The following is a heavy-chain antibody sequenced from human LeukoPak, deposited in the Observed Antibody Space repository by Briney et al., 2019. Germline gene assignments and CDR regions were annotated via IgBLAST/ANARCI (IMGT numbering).Heavy chain of an antibody. J-gene: IGHJ5*02. D-gene: IGHD3-10*01. V-gene: IGHV4-59*01. CDR3: ARQRTMVRGVTSYNWFDP. Sequence: SETLSLTCTVSGGSISSYYWSWIRQPPGKGLEWIGYIYYSGSTNYNPSLKSRVTISVDTSKNQFSLKLSSVTAEDTAVYYCARQRTMVRGVTSYNWFDPWGQGTLVTVSS. CDR1: GGSISSYY. CDR2: IYYSGST.